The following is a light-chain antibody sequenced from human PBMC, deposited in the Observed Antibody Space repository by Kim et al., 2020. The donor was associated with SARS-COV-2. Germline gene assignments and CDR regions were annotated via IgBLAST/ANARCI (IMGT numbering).Light chain of an antibody. CDR3: CSYTGSYTWV. J-gene: IGLJ3*02. CDR1: SSFVGDNNF. CDR2: DVS. Sequence: QSALTQPRSVSGPPGQSVTISCTGASSFVGDNNFVSWYQQHPGKAPKLVIFDVSRRPSGVPGRFSGSKSGNTASLTISGLQTEDEADYYCCSYTGSYTWVFGGGTKLTVL. V-gene: IGLV2-11*01.